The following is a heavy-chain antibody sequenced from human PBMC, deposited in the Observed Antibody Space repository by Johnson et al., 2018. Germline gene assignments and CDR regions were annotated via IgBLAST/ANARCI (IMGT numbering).Heavy chain of an antibody. CDR1: GGTFSSYT. CDR3: ARVWGVYSLDAFDI. V-gene: IGHV1-69*02. CDR2: IIPIIGIA. Sequence: QVQLVESGAEVKKPGSSVKVSCKASGGTFSSYTISWVRQAPGQGLEWMGRIIPIIGIANYAQKFQGRVTITADKSTSTANMEVSSLRSEETAVYYCARVWGVYSLDAFDIWGQGTMVTVSS. D-gene: IGHD5-18*01. J-gene: IGHJ3*02.